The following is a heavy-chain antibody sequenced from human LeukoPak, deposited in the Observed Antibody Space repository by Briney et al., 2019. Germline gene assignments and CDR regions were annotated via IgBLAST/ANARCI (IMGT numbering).Heavy chain of an antibody. CDR2: IIPIFGTA. V-gene: IGHV1-69*05. J-gene: IGHJ4*02. Sequence: GASVKVSCKASGDTFSSYAISWVRQAPGQGLEWMGRIIPIFGTANYAQKFQGRVTITTDESTSTAYMELSSLRSEDTAVYYCARVEKGGTVDYWGQGTLVTASS. D-gene: IGHD1-1*01. CDR3: ARVEKGGTVDY. CDR1: GDTFSSYA.